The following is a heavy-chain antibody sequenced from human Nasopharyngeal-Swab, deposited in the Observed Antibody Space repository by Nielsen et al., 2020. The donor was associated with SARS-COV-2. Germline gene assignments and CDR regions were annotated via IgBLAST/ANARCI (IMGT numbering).Heavy chain of an antibody. CDR1: GFTFSSYS. Sequence: GESLKISCAASGFTFSSYSMNWVRQAPGKGLEWVSSISSSSSYIYYADSVKGRFTISRDNAKNSLYLQMNSLKAEDTAVYYWASLYGSGSYYNRQTYYYYGMDVWGQGTTVTVSS. V-gene: IGHV3-21*01. CDR2: ISSSSSYI. D-gene: IGHD3-10*01. J-gene: IGHJ6*02. CDR3: ASLYGSGSYYNRQTYYYYGMDV.